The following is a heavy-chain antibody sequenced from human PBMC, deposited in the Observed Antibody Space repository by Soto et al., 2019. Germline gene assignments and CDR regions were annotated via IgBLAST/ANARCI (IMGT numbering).Heavy chain of an antibody. D-gene: IGHD4-17*01. CDR3: ARHYGPGFDY. J-gene: IGHJ4*02. Sequence: QVQLQESGPGLVKPSETLSLTCTVSGGSISSYYWSWIRQPPGKGLEWIGYIYYSGSTNYNPSLKSRVTISVDTSKNQFARKLSSVTAADTAVYYCARHYGPGFDYWGQGTLVTVSS. CDR2: IYYSGST. CDR1: GGSISSYY. V-gene: IGHV4-59*08.